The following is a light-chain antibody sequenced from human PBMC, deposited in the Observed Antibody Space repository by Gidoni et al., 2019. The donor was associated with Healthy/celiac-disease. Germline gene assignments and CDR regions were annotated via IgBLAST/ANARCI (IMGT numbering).Light chain of an antibody. CDR1: NIGSKS. J-gene: IGLJ2*01. CDR2: DDS. Sequence: SYVLTQPPSGSVAPGKTARIPCGGNNIGSKSVHWDPQKPGQAPVLVVYDDSDRPSGIPERFSGSNSGTPATLTISRVEAGDEADYYCQVWDSSSDPHVVFGGGTKLTVL. CDR3: QVWDSSSDPHVV. V-gene: IGLV3-21*03.